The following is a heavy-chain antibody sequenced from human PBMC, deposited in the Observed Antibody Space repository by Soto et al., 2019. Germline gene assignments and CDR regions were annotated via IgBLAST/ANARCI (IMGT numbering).Heavy chain of an antibody. J-gene: IGHJ4*02. CDR1: GYSISIGYY. Sequence: PSETLSLTCAVSGYSISIGYYWGWIRQPPGKGLEWIGSIYHRGNTPYNPSLKSRVTISVDTSKNQFSLKLSSVTAADTAVYYCARVAYSDSSGNYYYFDYWGQGTLVTAPQ. CDR2: IYHRGNT. CDR3: ARVAYSDSSGNYYYFDY. D-gene: IGHD3-22*01. V-gene: IGHV4-38-2*01.